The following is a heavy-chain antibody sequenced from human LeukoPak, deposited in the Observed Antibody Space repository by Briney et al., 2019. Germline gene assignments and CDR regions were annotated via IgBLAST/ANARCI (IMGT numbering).Heavy chain of an antibody. CDR1: GFTLSSYE. D-gene: IGHD2-21*01. Sequence: GGSLRLSCIASGFTLSSYEMSWIRQAPGKGLEWVSSVDYSGGDTHYADSVMGRFTISRDNSKNTLYLQMNSLRVEDAAVYYCARAPVTSCRGAHCYPFDYWGQGTLVTVSS. V-gene: IGHV3-23*01. CDR3: ARAPVTSCRGAHCYPFDY. J-gene: IGHJ4*02. CDR2: VDYSGGDT.